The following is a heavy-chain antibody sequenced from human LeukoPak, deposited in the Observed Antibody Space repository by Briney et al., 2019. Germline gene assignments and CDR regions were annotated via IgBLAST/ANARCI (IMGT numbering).Heavy chain of an antibody. J-gene: IGHJ4*02. Sequence: SVKVSCKASGGTFSSYAISRVRQAPGQGLEWMGRIIPILGIANYAQKFQGRVTITADKSTSTAYMELSSLRSEDTAVYYCAREFGYYYDSSDYWGQGTLVTVSS. CDR2: IIPILGIA. D-gene: IGHD3-22*01. V-gene: IGHV1-69*04. CDR1: GGTFSSYA. CDR3: AREFGYYYDSSDY.